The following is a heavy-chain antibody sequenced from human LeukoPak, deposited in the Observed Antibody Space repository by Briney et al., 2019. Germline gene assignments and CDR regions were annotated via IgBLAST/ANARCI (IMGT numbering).Heavy chain of an antibody. J-gene: IGHJ5*02. CDR3: ARTEQQLAPYNWFDP. CDR2: IYYSGST. Sequence: KPSETLSLTCTVSGGSISSYYWSWIRQPPGKGLEWIGYIYYSGSTNYNPSLKSRVTISVDTSKNQFSLKLSSVTAADTAVYYCARTEQQLAPYNWFDPWGQGTLVTVSS. CDR1: GGSISSYY. D-gene: IGHD6-13*01. V-gene: IGHV4-59*01.